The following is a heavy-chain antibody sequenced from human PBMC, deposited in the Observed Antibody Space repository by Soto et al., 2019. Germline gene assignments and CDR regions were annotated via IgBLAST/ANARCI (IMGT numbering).Heavy chain of an antibody. Sequence: GGSLRLSCAASGFTFSNAWMSWVRQAPGKGLEWVGRIKSKTDGGTTDYAAPVKGRFTISRDDSKNTLYLQMNSLKTEDTAVYYCATAIVVVTAFDYWGQGTLVTVSS. V-gene: IGHV3-15*01. CDR1: GFTFSNAW. J-gene: IGHJ4*02. CDR2: IKSKTDGGTT. D-gene: IGHD2-21*02. CDR3: ATAIVVVTAFDY.